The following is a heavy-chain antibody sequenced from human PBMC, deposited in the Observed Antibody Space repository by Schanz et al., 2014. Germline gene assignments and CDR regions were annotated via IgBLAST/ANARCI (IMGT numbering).Heavy chain of an antibody. V-gene: IGHV3-48*01. CDR2: ITYNGGTI. Sequence: EVHLLESGGGLVPPGGSLRLSCAASGITFSSHSFNWVRQAPGKGLEWISYITYNGGTIYYADSVKGRFTISRDNAKNSLYLQMNSLRAEDTAVYHCVSSGSYSSYAFWGRGTLVTVSS. J-gene: IGHJ4*02. D-gene: IGHD3-10*01. CDR3: VSSGSYSSYAF. CDR1: GITFSSHS.